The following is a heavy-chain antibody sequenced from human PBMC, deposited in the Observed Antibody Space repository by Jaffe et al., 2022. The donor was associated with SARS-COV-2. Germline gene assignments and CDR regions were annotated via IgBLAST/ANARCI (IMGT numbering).Heavy chain of an antibody. V-gene: IGHV3-74*01. Sequence: EVQLVESGGGLVQPGGSLRLSCAASGFTFSSYWMHWVRQAPGKGLVWVSRINSDGSSTSYADSVKGRFTISRDNAKNTLYLQMNSLRAEDTAVYYCARDYEGYSSGWYVPHFDYWGQGTLVTVSS. D-gene: IGHD6-19*01. CDR2: INSDGSST. CDR1: GFTFSSYW. J-gene: IGHJ4*02. CDR3: ARDYEGYSSGWYVPHFDY.